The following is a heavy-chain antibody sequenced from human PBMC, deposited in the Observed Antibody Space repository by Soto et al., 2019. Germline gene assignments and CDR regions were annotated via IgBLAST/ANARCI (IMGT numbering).Heavy chain of an antibody. J-gene: IGHJ4*02. CDR2: ISCCGGSA. CDR3: AKADGQQWLIPHLDN. CDR1: GFNFKKFA. Sequence: EVQLLESGGGVVQSGGSLRLSCVASGFNFKKFAMAWFRQAAGEGLEWVSGISCCGGSASYADSVKGRFSIARDDSKNTVSLQLNSLRVEDTAQYYCAKADGQQWLIPHLDNWGQGTLVTVS. D-gene: IGHD6-19*01. V-gene: IGHV3-23*01.